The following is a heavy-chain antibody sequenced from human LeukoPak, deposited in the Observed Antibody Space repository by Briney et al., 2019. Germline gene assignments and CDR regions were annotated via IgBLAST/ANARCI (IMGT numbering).Heavy chain of an antibody. D-gene: IGHD1-26*01. CDR3: TTTGGSYGASYMDV. Sequence: PGGSLRLSCAASGVTVSSNYMTWVRQAPGKGLEWVSVIYTGGSTYYADSVKGRFTISRDNSKNTLYLQMNSLRAEDTAVYYCTTTGGSYGASYMDVWGKGTTVTVSS. CDR2: IYTGGST. J-gene: IGHJ6*03. CDR1: GVTVSSNY. V-gene: IGHV3-53*01.